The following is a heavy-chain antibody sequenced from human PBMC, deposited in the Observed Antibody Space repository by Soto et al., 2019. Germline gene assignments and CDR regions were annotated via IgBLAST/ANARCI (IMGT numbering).Heavy chain of an antibody. J-gene: IGHJ6*02. V-gene: IGHV1-69*06. CDR2: IIPIFGTA. CDR3: AIDVGGGWLRSNYYYYGMDV. Sequence: SVNVSCKSSGGTFSSYSMSWGRQAPGQGLEWMGGIIPIFGTANYAQKFQGRVTITADKSTSTAYMELSSLRSEDTAVYYCAIDVGGGWLRSNYYYYGMDVWGQGTTVTVSS. CDR1: GGTFSSYS. D-gene: IGHD5-12*01.